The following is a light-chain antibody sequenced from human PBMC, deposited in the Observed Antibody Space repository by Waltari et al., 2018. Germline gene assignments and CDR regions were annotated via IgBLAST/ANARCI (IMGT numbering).Light chain of an antibody. CDR3: QQCYTFPYT. CDR2: WAS. Sequence: VFSTATTNNYLGWFQQKPGQPPKLLITWASTRESGVPDRFSGSGSGTDFTLTISSLQAEDVAVYFCQQCYTFPYTFGQGTKLEIK. J-gene: IGKJ2*01. V-gene: IGKV4-1*01. CDR1: VFSTATTNNY.